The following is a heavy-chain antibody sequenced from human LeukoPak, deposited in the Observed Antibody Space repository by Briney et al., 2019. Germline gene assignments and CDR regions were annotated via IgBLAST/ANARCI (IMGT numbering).Heavy chain of an antibody. CDR3: ARGYGSGNFDY. J-gene: IGHJ4*02. Sequence: SETLSLTCTVSGGSISSYYWSWIRQPPGKGLEWIGYIYYSGSTNYNPSLKSRVTISVDTSKNQFSLKLSSVTAADTAVYYCARGYGSGNFDYWGQGTLVTVSS. V-gene: IGHV4-59*12. CDR1: GGSISSYY. CDR2: IYYSGST. D-gene: IGHD3-10*01.